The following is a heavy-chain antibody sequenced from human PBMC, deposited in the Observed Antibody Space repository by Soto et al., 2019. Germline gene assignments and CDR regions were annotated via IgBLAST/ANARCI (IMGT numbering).Heavy chain of an antibody. Sequence: GESLKISCKGSGYSFTSYWIAWVRQMPGQGLECMGIIYPGDSDTRYSPSFQGQVTISADKSISTAYLQWSSLKASDTAMYYCARLKITGITLNWFDPWGQGTLVTVSS. V-gene: IGHV5-51*01. J-gene: IGHJ5*02. CDR3: ARLKITGITLNWFDP. CDR1: GYSFTSYW. D-gene: IGHD1-7*01. CDR2: IYPGDSDT.